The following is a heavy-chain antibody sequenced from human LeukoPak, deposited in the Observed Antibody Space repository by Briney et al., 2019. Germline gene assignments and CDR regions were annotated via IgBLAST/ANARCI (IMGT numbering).Heavy chain of an antibody. J-gene: IGHJ4*02. V-gene: IGHV4-39*07. Sequence: SETLSLTCTVSGGSISSRYYWGWIRQPPGKGLEWIGSVYYTGSTYYNPSLQSRVTISVDTSKNQFSLKLSSVTAADTAVFYCATLGNRASGYYLPSDYWGQGALVTVSS. CDR3: ATLGNRASGYYLPSDY. CDR1: GGSISSRYY. CDR2: VYYTGST. D-gene: IGHD3-22*01.